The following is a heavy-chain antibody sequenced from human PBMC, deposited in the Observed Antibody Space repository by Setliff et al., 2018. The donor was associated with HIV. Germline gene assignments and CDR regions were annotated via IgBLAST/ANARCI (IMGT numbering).Heavy chain of an antibody. CDR2: IYTSGST. J-gene: IGHJ4*02. CDR1: GGSISSYY. Sequence: SETLSLTCTVSGGSISSYYWSWIRQPPGKGLEWIGYIYTSGSTNYNPSVKSRVTISVDTSKNQFSLNLSSVTAADTAVYYCARGGLGVVGAIDYWSQGTLVTVSS. D-gene: IGHD2-15*01. V-gene: IGHV4-4*09. CDR3: ARGGLGVVGAIDY.